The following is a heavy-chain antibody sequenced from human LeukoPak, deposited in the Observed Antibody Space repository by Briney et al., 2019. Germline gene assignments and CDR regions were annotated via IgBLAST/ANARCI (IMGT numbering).Heavy chain of an antibody. J-gene: IGHJ4*02. CDR1: GFTVSSNY. CDR2: LYSGGST. Sequence: PGGSVRLFCAASGFTVSSNYMTWVRQAPGKGLVWVSVLYSGGSTYYADSVKGRFTISRDNSKNTLYLQMNSLRAEDTAVYYCTREKERHFDSWGQGTLVTVSS. V-gene: IGHV3-66*02. D-gene: IGHD5-24*01. CDR3: TREKERHFDS.